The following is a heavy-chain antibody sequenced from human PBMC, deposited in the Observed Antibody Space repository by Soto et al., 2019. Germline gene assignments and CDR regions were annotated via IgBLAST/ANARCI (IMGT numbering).Heavy chain of an antibody. CDR3: TTDPANRSYYYGMDV. J-gene: IGHJ6*02. Sequence: GGSLRLSCAASGFTFSSYSMNWVRQAPGKGLEWVGRIKSKTDGGTTDYAAPVKGRFTISRDDSKNTLYLQMNSLKTEDTAVYCCTTDPANRSYYYGMDVWGQGTTVTVSS. V-gene: IGHV3-15*01. CDR2: IKSKTDGGTT. CDR1: GFTFSSYS. D-gene: IGHD2-15*01.